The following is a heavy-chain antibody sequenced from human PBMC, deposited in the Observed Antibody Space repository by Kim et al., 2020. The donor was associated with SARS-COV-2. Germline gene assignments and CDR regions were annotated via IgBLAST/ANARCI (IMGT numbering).Heavy chain of an antibody. J-gene: IGHJ4*02. D-gene: IGHD5-12*01. CDR3: ARWTCGSSGCSDS. CDR2: SRNKDKSYAT. CDR1: GFTFSDYS. V-gene: IGHV3-72*01. Sequence: GGSLRLSCAASGFTFSDYSMDWVRQAPGKGLEWVGRSRNKDKSYATEYAASVKGRFTISRDDSKNSLYLQMNSLKTEDTAVYYCARWTCGSSGCSDSWGQGTLVTVSS.